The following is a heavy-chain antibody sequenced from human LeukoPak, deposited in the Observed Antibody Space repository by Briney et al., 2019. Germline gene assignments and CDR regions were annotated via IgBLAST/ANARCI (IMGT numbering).Heavy chain of an antibody. D-gene: IGHD6-13*01. CDR1: GFTFSSHG. Sequence: GGSLRLSCAASGFTFSSHGMHWVRQAPGKGLEWVAVIWYDGTNKYYADSVKGRFTISRDNSKNTLYLQMNSLRAEDTAVYYCARDASSSSWYNHYWGQGTLVTVSS. J-gene: IGHJ4*02. CDR2: IWYDGTNK. CDR3: ARDASSSSWYNHY. V-gene: IGHV3-33*01.